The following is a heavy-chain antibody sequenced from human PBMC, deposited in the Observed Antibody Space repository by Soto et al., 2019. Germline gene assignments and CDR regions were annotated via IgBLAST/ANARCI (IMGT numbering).Heavy chain of an antibody. D-gene: IGHD3-3*01. V-gene: IGHV1-46*01. Sequence: ASVKVSCKASGYTFTSYYMHWVRQAPGQGLEWMGIINPSGGSTSYAQKFQGRVTMTTDTSTSTAYMELRSLRSDDTAVYYCAREWYDFWSGYYTDYWGQGTLVTVSS. CDR1: GYTFTSYY. CDR2: INPSGGST. CDR3: AREWYDFWSGYYTDY. J-gene: IGHJ4*02.